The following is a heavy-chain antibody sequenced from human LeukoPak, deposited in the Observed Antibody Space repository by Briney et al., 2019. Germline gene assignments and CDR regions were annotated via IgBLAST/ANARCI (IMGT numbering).Heavy chain of an antibody. CDR1: GFTFSSHW. CDR3: VRVMYYYHSSGSIAVYYFDY. D-gene: IGHD3-22*01. Sequence: GGSLRLSCAASGFTFSSHWMHWVRHAPGKGLVWVSRMNSDGSTTSYADSVKGRFTISRDNAKNTLYLQMNSLRAEDTAVYDCVRVMYYYHSSGSIAVYYFDYWGQGTLVTVSS. V-gene: IGHV3-74*01. J-gene: IGHJ4*02. CDR2: MNSDGSTT.